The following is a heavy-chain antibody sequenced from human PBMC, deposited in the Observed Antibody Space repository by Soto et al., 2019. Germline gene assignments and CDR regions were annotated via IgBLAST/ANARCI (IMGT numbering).Heavy chain of an antibody. V-gene: IGHV1-69*06. CDR3: ATELTGTPYYYYYGMDV. D-gene: IGHD1-7*01. CDR1: GGTFSSYA. Sequence: KVSCKASGGTFSSYAISWVRQAPGQGLEWMGGIIPIFGTANYAQKFQGRATITADKSTSTAYMELSSLRSEDTAVYYCATELTGTPYYYYYGMDVWGQGTTVTVSS. J-gene: IGHJ6*02. CDR2: IIPIFGTA.